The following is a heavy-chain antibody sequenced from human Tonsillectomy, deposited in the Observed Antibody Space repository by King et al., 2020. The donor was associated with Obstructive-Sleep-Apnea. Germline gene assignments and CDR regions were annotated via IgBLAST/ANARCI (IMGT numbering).Heavy chain of an antibody. CDR3: AAASDVSKYYFDY. V-gene: IGHV4-34*01. CDR1: GGSFSGYY. D-gene: IGHD6-13*01. CDR2: INHSGST. Sequence: HVQLQQWGAGLLKPSETLSLTCAVYGGSFSGYYWIWIRQPPGNWLEWIWEINHSGSTNYNPSLKSRVTISVDTSKNQFSLKLSSVTAADTAVYYCAAASDVSKYYFDYWGQGTLVTVSS. J-gene: IGHJ4*02.